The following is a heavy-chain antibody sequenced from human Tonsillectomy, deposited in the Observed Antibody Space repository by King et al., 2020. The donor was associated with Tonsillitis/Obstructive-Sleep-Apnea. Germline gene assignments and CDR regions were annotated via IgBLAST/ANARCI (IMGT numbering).Heavy chain of an antibody. CDR1: GGSFSGYY. CDR2: INDSGST. CDR3: ARGAPDPPSTYYFDY. V-gene: IGHV4-34*01. Sequence: VQLQQWGAGLLKPSETLSLTCAVYGGSFSGYYWSWIRQPPGKGLEWIGEINDSGSTNYNPSLKSRVTISVDTSKNQFSLKLSSVTAADTSVYYCARGAPDPPSTYYFDYWGQGTLVTVSS. J-gene: IGHJ4*02.